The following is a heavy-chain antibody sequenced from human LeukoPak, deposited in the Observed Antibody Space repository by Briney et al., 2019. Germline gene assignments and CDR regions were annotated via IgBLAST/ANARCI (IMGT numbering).Heavy chain of an antibody. D-gene: IGHD3-22*01. CDR2: ISSSSSTI. Sequence: GGSLRLSCAASGFTFSSYSMNWVRQAPGNGLEWVSYISSSSSTIYYADSVKGRFTISRDNAKNSLYLQMNSLRDEDTAVYYCARDRGKYYYDSSGYVNWYFDLWGRGTLVTVSS. CDR1: GFTFSSYS. V-gene: IGHV3-48*02. CDR3: ARDRGKYYYDSSGYVNWYFDL. J-gene: IGHJ2*01.